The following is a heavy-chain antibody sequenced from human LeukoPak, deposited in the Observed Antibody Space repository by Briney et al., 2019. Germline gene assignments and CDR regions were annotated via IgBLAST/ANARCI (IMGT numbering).Heavy chain of an antibody. CDR1: GYTFTNYE. Sequence: ASVKVSCKASGYTFTNYEINWVRQGTGQGLEWLGWMNPSSGNTGYAQKFQGRVTMTRDTSTSTVYMELSSLRSEDTAVYYCARDIQPSRYYGMDVWGQGTTVTVSS. J-gene: IGHJ6*02. V-gene: IGHV1-8*01. CDR3: ARDIQPSRYYGMDV. D-gene: IGHD2-2*01. CDR2: MNPSSGNT.